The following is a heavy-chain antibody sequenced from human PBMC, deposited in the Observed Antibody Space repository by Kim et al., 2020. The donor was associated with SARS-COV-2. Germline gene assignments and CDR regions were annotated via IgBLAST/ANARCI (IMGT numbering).Heavy chain of an antibody. Sequence: SETLSLTCTVSGASISTYYWSWIRQPPGKGLEWIAYIYYSGTTNYNPSLKNRATISVDTSKNQFSLKLSSVTAADTAVYSCARGGGSNGWFDPWGQGTLVTVSS. J-gene: IGHJ5*02. D-gene: IGHD5-12*01. CDR1: GASISTYY. CDR2: IYYSGTT. V-gene: IGHV4-59*01. CDR3: ARGGGSNGWFDP.